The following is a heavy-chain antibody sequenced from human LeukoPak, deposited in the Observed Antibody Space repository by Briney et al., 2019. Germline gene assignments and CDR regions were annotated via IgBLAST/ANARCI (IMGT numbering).Heavy chain of an antibody. D-gene: IGHD3-16*02. J-gene: IGHJ4*02. Sequence: GGSLRLSCAASGFTFSDYYMSWIRQAPGKGLEWVSYISSSGSTIYYAGSVKGRFTISRDNAKNSLYLQMNSLRAEDTAVYYCARGYNDYVWGSYRWWGQGTLVTVSS. CDR2: ISSSGSTI. CDR3: ARGYNDYVWGSYRW. V-gene: IGHV3-11*01. CDR1: GFTFSDYY.